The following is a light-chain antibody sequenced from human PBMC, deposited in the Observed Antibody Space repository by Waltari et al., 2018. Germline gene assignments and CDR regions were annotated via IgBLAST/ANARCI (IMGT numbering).Light chain of an antibody. CDR1: SRDIGRSDL. CDR2: EVN. V-gene: IGLV2-8*01. Sequence: QSALTQPPSASGSPGQQVAISCTGPSRDIGRSDLVSWYQQHPGKAPKLIISEVNKRPSGVPDRFSGAKSGNTASLTVSGLQAEDEADYYCSSHGGSDKFYVFGTGTKVTVL. J-gene: IGLJ1*01. CDR3: SSHGGSDKFYV.